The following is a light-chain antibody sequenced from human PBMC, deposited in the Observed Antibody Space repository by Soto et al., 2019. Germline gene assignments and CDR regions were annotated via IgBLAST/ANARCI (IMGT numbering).Light chain of an antibody. CDR2: EVT. J-gene: IGLJ3*02. V-gene: IGLV2-14*01. CDR1: SSDVGDYNY. Sequence: QSALTQPASVSGSPGQSITISCTGASSDVGDYNYVSWYQEHPGQVPKLIIFEVTTRPSGVSDRFSGSRSGNTASLTISGLQAEDEDDYYCLSHTGSRTLFGGGTKLTVL. CDR3: LSHTGSRTL.